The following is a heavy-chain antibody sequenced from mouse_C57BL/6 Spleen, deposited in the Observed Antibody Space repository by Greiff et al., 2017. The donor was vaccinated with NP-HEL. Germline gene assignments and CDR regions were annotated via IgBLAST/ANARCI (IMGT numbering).Heavy chain of an antibody. D-gene: IGHD2-5*01. CDR2: IHPSDSDT. J-gene: IGHJ2*01. CDR3: LYSNSLGDFDY. V-gene: IGHV1-74*01. Sequence: QVQLKQPGAELVKPGASVKVSCKASGYTFTSYWMHWVKQRPGQGLEWIGRIHPSDSDTNYNQKFKGKATLTVDKSSSTAYMQLSSLTSEDSAVYYCLYSNSLGDFDYWGQGTTLTVSS. CDR1: GYTFTSYW.